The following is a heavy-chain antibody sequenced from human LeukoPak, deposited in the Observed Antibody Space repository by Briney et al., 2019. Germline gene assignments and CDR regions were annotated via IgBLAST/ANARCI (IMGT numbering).Heavy chain of an antibody. V-gene: IGHV4-61*02. CDR1: VGSICSGSDL. CDR2: IYTSRST. CDR3: AREYYYESSGSPGVDY. D-gene: IGHD3-22*01. Sequence: SDTLSLPCSVSVGSICSGSDLCTSIRQPAGEGLEWFGRIYTSRSTNYTPSLKSRVTISLDTTKNHLSLKLSSVTAADTALYYCAREYYYESSGSPGVDYWGQGTQVSVSS. J-gene: IGHJ4*02.